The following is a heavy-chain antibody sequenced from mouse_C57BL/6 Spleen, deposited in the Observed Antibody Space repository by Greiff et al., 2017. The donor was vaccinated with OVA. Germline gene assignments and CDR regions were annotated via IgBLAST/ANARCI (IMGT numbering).Heavy chain of an antibody. CDR1: GYAFSSSW. Sequence: VQGVESGPELVKPGASVKISCKASGYAFSSSWMNWVKQRPGKGLEWIGRIYPGDGDTNDNGKFKGKATLTADKSSSTAYMQRSSLTSEDSAVYCCATTVVATRYYFDYWGQGTTLTVSS. CDR3: ATTVVATRYYFDY. CDR2: IYPGDGDT. V-gene: IGHV1-82*01. D-gene: IGHD1-1*01. J-gene: IGHJ2*01.